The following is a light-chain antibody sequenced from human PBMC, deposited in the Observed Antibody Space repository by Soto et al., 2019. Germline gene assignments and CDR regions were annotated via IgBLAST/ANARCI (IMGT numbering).Light chain of an antibody. J-gene: IGLJ1*01. V-gene: IGLV2-14*03. CDR1: STDVGGNNY. CDR3: SSCTRGSLV. Sequence: QSALTQPASVSGSPGQSITIPCSGTSTDVGGNNYVSWYQQHPGKDPQLILYDDSDRPSGVSSRFAGSRSGNTASLTISGLQAEDDADYHCSSCTRGSLVFGTGTKLTVL. CDR2: DDS.